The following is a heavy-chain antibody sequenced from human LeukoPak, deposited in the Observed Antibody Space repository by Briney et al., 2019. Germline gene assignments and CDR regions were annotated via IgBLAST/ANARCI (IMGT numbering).Heavy chain of an antibody. Sequence: SQTLSLTCAISGDSVSSNSAAWDWITPSPSRGLEWQGRTYYRSKWYNDYAVSVKSRITINPDTSKNQFSLQLNSVTPEDTAVYYCTRTKDGYFQNWGQGTLVSVSS. CDR2: TYYRSKWYN. CDR3: TRTKDGYFQN. CDR1: GDSVSSNSAA. V-gene: IGHV6-1*01. J-gene: IGHJ1*01.